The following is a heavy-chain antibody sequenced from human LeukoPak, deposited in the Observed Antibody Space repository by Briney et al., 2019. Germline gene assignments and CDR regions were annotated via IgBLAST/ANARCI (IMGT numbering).Heavy chain of an antibody. Sequence: GGSLRLSCVNSGITFSRYWMSWVRQAPGKGLEWVANIKQDGGEKYYVDSVKGRFTISRDNAKNSLYLQMNSLRVEDTAVYYCARDGRPLDYWGQGTLVTVSS. CDR3: ARDGRPLDY. CDR1: GITFSRYW. CDR2: IKQDGGEK. V-gene: IGHV3-7*03. J-gene: IGHJ4*02.